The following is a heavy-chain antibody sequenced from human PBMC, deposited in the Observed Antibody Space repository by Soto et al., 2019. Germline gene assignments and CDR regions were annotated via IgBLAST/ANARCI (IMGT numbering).Heavy chain of an antibody. D-gene: IGHD2-2*01. CDR1: GGTFSSYA. V-gene: IGHV1-69*06. CDR2: IIPIFGTA. Sequence: QVQLVQSGAEVKKPGSSVKVSCKASGGTFSSYAISWVRQAPGQGLEWMGGIIPIFGTANYAQKFQGRVTITADKSTSTAYMELSSLRSEDTAVYYCARQGYCSSTSCPSRESYYYGMDVWGQGTTVTVSS. J-gene: IGHJ6*02. CDR3: ARQGYCSSTSCPSRESYYYGMDV.